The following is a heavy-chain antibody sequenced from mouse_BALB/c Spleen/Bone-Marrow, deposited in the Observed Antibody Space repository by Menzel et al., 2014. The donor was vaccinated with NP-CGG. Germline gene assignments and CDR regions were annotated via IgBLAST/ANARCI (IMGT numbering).Heavy chain of an antibody. V-gene: IGHV5-6*01. D-gene: IGHD1-1*01. Sequence: EVQRVESGGDLVKPGGSLKLSCATSGFTFXSYGMSWVRQTPGQRLEWVATISSGGSYTYYPDSVKGRFTISRDNAKNTLYLQMSSLKSEDTAMYYCARPTTVVATRGSFDYWGQGTTLTVSS. CDR3: ARPTTVVATRGSFDY. J-gene: IGHJ2*01. CDR1: GFTFXSYG. CDR2: ISSGGSYT.